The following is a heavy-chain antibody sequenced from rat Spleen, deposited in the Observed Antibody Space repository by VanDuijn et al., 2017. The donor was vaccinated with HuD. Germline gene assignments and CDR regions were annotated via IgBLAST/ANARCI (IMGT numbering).Heavy chain of an antibody. J-gene: IGHJ2*01. CDR3: ARHPQLGTYWYFDF. V-gene: IGHV5-22*01. CDR1: GFTFSDYY. CDR2: ITYEGSSA. D-gene: IGHD3-4*01. Sequence: EVQLVESGGGLVQPGRSMKLSCAASGFTFSDYYMAWVRQAPKKGLEWVASITYEGSSAYYGGSVKGRFTISRDTAQNTLYLQMNSPTSEDTATYYCARHPQLGTYWYFDFWGQGVMVTVSS.